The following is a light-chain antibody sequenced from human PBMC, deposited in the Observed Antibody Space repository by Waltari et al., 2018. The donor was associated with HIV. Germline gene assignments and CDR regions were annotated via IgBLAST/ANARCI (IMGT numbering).Light chain of an antibody. V-gene: IGKV1-12*01. CDR1: QFISTS. Sequence: DIQMTQSPSSMSASVGDRVTITCRASQFISTSLAWYQQRPSRAPKLLIFAASRLQSGVPSRFSGGGCGTQFTLTINRLQPEDLATYYCQQAYSFPHTFGQGT. J-gene: IGKJ2*01. CDR2: AAS. CDR3: QQAYSFPHT.